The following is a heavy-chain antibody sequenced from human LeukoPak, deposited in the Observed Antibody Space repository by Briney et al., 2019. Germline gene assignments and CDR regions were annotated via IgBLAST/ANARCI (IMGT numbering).Heavy chain of an antibody. J-gene: IGHJ2*01. D-gene: IGHD5-24*01. CDR1: GGSVSSGAYY. CDR2: IYYSGRT. CDR3: ARGGEMATIYGSFDL. Sequence: SQTPSLTCTVSGGSVSSGAYYWSWIRQHPGKGLEWIGYIYYSGRTYYNPSLKSRATISVDTSKNQFSLKLSSVTAADTAVYYCARGGEMATIYGSFDLWGRGTLVTVSS. V-gene: IGHV4-31*03.